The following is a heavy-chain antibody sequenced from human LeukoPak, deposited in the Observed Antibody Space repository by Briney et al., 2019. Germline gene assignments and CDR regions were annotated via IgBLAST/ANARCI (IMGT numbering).Heavy chain of an antibody. V-gene: IGHV3-9*01. CDR2: INFNGDTI. D-gene: IGHD5-24*01. CDR3: VRDRDYNLADAFDH. Sequence: GGSLRLSCAASGFTFDEFAMHWVRQVPGKGLEWVSGINFNGDTIRYAHSVQGRFTISRDNAKKALYLQMNGLRGEDTALYYCVRDRDYNLADAFDHWGQGTLVAVSS. J-gene: IGHJ4*02. CDR1: GFTFDEFA.